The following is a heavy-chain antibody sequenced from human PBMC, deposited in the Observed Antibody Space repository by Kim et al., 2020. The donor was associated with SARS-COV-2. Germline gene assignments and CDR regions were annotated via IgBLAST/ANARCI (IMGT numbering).Heavy chain of an antibody. Sequence: GGSLRLSCAASGFTFSGSAIHWVRQASGKGLEWVGRIRAKAYSYATAYAASVKGRFTVSRDDSKNTAYLQMNSLETEDTAVYYCTRPEISTSYNYGMDVWGKGTKVTVSA. CDR2: IRAKAYSYAT. CDR1: GFTFSGSA. J-gene: IGHJ6*04. D-gene: IGHD2-2*01. CDR3: TRPEISTSYNYGMDV. V-gene: IGHV3-73*01.